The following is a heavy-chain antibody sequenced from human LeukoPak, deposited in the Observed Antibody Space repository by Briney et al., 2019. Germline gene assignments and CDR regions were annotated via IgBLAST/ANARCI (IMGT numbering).Heavy chain of an antibody. CDR2: INPNSGGT. D-gene: IGHD3-22*01. CDR1: GYTFTGYY. J-gene: IGHJ6*02. CDR3: ARDIYYDSSGYVGLGYYYGMDV. Sequence: ASVKVSCKASGYTFTGYYMHWVRQAPGQGLEWMGRINPNSGGTNYAQKFQGRVTMARDMSISTAYMELSRLRSDDTAVYYCARDIYYDSSGYVGLGYYYGMDVWGQGTTVTVSS. V-gene: IGHV1-2*06.